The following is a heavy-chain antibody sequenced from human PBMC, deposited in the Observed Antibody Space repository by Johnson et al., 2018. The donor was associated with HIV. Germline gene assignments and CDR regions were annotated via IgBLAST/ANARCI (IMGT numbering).Heavy chain of an antibody. Sequence: VQLVESGGGLVQPGGSLRLSCVASGFSFRSYWMTWVRQAPGKGLEWVANIKQDGSEKYYVDSVKGRFTISRDNAKNSLFLEMNSLRAEDTAVYYCARVLADGWDNFGAFDIWGQGTMVTVSS. J-gene: IGHJ3*02. V-gene: IGHV3-7*05. CDR2: IKQDGSEK. CDR3: ARVLADGWDNFGAFDI. CDR1: GFSFRSYW. D-gene: IGHD1/OR15-1a*01.